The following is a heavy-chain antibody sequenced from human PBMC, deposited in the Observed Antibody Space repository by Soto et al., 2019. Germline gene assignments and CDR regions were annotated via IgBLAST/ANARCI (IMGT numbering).Heavy chain of an antibody. CDR2: ISGSGGST. V-gene: IGHV3-23*01. CDR3: AKSSIAARPPWFDP. Sequence: PGGSLRLSCAASGFTFKSYTMRWVRQAPGKGLEWVSAISGSGGSTYYADSVKGRFTISRDNSKNTLYLQMNSLRAEDTAVYYCAKSSIAARPPWFDPWGQGTLVTVSS. J-gene: IGHJ5*02. D-gene: IGHD6-6*01. CDR1: GFTFKSYT.